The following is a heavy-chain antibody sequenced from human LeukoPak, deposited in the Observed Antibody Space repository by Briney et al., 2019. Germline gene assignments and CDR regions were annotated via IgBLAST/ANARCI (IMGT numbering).Heavy chain of an antibody. J-gene: IGHJ4*02. CDR1: GFTFSSYG. V-gene: IGHV3-30*03. CDR2: ISYDGSNK. Sequence: GGSLRLSCAASGFTFSSYGMHWVRQAPGKGLEWVAVISYDGSNKYYADSVKGRFTISRDNAKNSLYLQMNSLRAEDTALYYCARTQIPYYFDYWGQGTLVTVSS. D-gene: IGHD2-21*01. CDR3: ARTQIPYYFDY.